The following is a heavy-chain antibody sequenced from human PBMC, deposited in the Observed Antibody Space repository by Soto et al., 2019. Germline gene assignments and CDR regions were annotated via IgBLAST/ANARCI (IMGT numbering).Heavy chain of an antibody. CDR3: ARANYDILTGLDY. D-gene: IGHD3-9*01. J-gene: IGHJ4*02. CDR1: GGSVNNNDYY. CDR2: MHYSGST. V-gene: IGHV4-30-4*01. Sequence: SETLSLTCTVSGGSVNNNDYYWSWIRQPPGKGLEWIGNMHYSGSTGYNPSLRSRVSMSVDTSKNHFSLKLSSVTAADTAVYYCARANYDILTGLDYWGQGTLVTVSS.